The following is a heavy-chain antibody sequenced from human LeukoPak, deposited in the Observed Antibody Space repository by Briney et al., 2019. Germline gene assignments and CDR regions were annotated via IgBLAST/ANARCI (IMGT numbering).Heavy chain of an antibody. J-gene: IGHJ4*02. D-gene: IGHD2-21*02. CDR2: IIPIFGTA. CDR3: ASGAVRHIVVVTAIPETFDY. V-gene: IGHV1-69*05. CDR1: GGTFSSYA. Sequence: SVKVSCKASGGTFSSYAISWVRQAPGQGLEGVGRIIPIFGTANYAQKFQGRVTITTDESTSTAYMELSSLRSEDTAVYYCASGAVRHIVVVTAIPETFDYWGQGTLVTVSS.